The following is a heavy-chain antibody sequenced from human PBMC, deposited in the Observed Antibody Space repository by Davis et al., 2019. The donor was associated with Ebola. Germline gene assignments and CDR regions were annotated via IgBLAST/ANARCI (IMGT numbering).Heavy chain of an antibody. CDR1: GFTVSSNY. J-gene: IGHJ3*02. Sequence: GGSLRLSCAASGFTVSSNYMSWVRQAPGKGLEWVSVIYSGGSTYYADSVKGRFTISRDNSKNTLYLQMNSLRAEDTAVYYCARDRWCRADAFDIWGQGTMVTVSS. CDR3: ARDRWCRADAFDI. CDR2: IYSGGST. D-gene: IGHD4/OR15-4a*01. V-gene: IGHV3-53*01.